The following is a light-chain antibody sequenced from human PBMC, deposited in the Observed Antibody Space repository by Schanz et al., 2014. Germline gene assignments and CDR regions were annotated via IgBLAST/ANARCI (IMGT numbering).Light chain of an antibody. CDR3: TSYTGSGTLWV. V-gene: IGLV2-14*01. CDR1: SSDIGSYNY. J-gene: IGLJ3*02. CDR2: DVT. Sequence: QSALTQPASVSGSPGQSITISCTGTSSDIGSYNYVSWYQQYPGEAPKLIIYDVTYRPSGVSHRFSGSKSGNTASLTISGLQAEDEADYYCTSYTGSGTLWVFGGGTKLTVL.